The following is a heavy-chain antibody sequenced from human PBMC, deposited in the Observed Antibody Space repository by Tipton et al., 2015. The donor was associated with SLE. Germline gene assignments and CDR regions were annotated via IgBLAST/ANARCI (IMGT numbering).Heavy chain of an antibody. CDR3: ARGRELPYGDFDY. Sequence: TLSLTCTVSGGSISSSSYYWGWIRQPPGKGLKWIGSIYYSGSTYYNPSLKSRVTISVDTSKNQFSLKLSSVTAADTAVYYCARGRELPYGDFDYWGQGTLVTVSS. CDR2: IYYSGST. V-gene: IGHV4-39*07. D-gene: IGHD1-26*01. J-gene: IGHJ4*02. CDR1: GGSISSSSYY.